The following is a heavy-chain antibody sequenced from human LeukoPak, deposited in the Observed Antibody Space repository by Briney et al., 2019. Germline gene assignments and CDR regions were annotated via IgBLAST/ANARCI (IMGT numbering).Heavy chain of an antibody. J-gene: IGHJ4*02. CDR1: GFTFSNYW. CDR3: AKGTGRYWTFFDS. CDR2: IRQDGSGK. D-gene: IGHD1-1*01. Sequence: GGSLRLSCAASGFTFSNYWMSWVRQAPGKGLEWVANIRQDGSGKYYVDSVKGRFTISRDNAKNSLYLQMNSLRPEDTALYYCAKGTGRYWTFFDSWGQGTLVTVSS. V-gene: IGHV3-7*03.